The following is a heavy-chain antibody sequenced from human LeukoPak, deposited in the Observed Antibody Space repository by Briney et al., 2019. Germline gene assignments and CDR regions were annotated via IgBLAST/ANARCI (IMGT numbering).Heavy chain of an antibody. D-gene: IGHD2-2*01. CDR1: GFTFSSYG. V-gene: IGHV3-30*18. CDR3: AKDRDIVVVGGMDV. J-gene: IGHJ6*02. Sequence: GGSLRLSCAASGFTFSSYGMHRVRQAPGKGLEWVAVISYDGSNKYYADSVKGRFTISRDNSKNTLYLQMNSLRAEDTAVYYCAKDRDIVVVGGMDVWGQGTTVTVSS. CDR2: ISYDGSNK.